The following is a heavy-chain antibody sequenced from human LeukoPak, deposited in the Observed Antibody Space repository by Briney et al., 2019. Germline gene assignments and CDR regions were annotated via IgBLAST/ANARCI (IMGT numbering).Heavy chain of an antibody. Sequence: KASETLSLTCTVSGDSISSYYWNWIRQPPGKGLEWIGYIYYSGSTNYNPSLKSRVTILVDTSKNQFSLKLSSVTAADTAVYYCARDSGSGWLFDSWGQGTLVTVSS. CDR2: IYYSGST. CDR3: ARDSGSGWLFDS. CDR1: GDSISSYY. V-gene: IGHV4-59*01. D-gene: IGHD6-19*01. J-gene: IGHJ4*02.